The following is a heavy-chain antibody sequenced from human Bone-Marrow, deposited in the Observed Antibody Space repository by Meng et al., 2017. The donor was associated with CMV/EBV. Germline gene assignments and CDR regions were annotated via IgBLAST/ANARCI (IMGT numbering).Heavy chain of an antibody. D-gene: IGHD3-22*01. CDR3: AREGGYYSNWFDP. V-gene: IGHV1-69*12. J-gene: IGHJ5*02. CDR1: GGTFSSYA. CDR2: IIPIFGTA. Sequence: QVQLVQSGAEVKKXXSXVKVSXKASGGTFSSYAISWVRQAPGQGLEWMGGIIPIFGTANYAQKFQGRVTITADESTSTAYMELSSLRSEDTAVYYCAREGGYYSNWFDPWGQGTLVTVSS.